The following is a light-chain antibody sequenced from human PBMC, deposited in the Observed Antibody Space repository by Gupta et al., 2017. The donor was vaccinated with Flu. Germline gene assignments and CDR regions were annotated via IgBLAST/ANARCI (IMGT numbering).Light chain of an antibody. CDR3: QQYNNWPTWT. Sequence: EIVMTQSPATLSVSPGERATLSCRASQSVSSNLAWYQQKPAQAPRLLIYGASTRATGIPARFSGSGSGTEFTLTISSLQSEDFAVSYCQQYNNWPTWTFGQGTKVEIK. V-gene: IGKV3-15*01. CDR1: QSVSSN. J-gene: IGKJ1*01. CDR2: GAS.